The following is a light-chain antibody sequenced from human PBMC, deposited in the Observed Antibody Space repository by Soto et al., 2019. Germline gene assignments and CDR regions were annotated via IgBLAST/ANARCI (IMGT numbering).Light chain of an antibody. V-gene: IGLV2-14*03. Sequence: QSVLTQPASVSGSPGQSITISCNGSNSDIGSYKYVSWYQQHPGKVPKLMIYDVSNRPSGVSNRFSGSKSGNTASLTISGLQAEDEADYYCSSYTSSSKGVFSGGTKVTVL. CDR1: NSDIGSYKY. CDR2: DVS. CDR3: SSYTSSSKGV. J-gene: IGLJ3*02.